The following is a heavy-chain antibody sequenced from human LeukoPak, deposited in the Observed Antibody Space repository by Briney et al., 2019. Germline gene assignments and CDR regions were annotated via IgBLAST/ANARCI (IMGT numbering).Heavy chain of an antibody. V-gene: IGHV3-21*04. D-gene: IGHD4-23*01. Sequence: PGGSLRLSCEASGFTFSSYSMNWVRQAPGKGLEWVSSISSSSGYIYYADSVKGRFTISRDNAKNSLYLQMNSLRAEDTALYYCARVVGGAYGGNSMGYFDYWGQGTLVTVSS. CDR3: ARVVGGAYGGNSMGYFDY. CDR1: GFTFSSYS. J-gene: IGHJ4*02. CDR2: ISSSSGYI.